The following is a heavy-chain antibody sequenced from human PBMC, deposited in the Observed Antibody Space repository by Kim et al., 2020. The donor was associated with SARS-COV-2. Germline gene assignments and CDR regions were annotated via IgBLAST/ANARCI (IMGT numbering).Heavy chain of an antibody. D-gene: IGHD4-4*01. Sequence: SETLSLTCAVYGGSFSGYYWSWIRQPPGKGLEWIGEINHSGSTNYNPSLKSRVTISVDTSKNQFSLKLSSVTAADTAVYYCARGRGGNAGNRMTTVPNY. J-gene: IGHJ6*01. CDR2: INHSGST. CDR3: ARGRGGNAGNRMTTVPNY. CDR1: GGSFSGYY. V-gene: IGHV4-34*01.